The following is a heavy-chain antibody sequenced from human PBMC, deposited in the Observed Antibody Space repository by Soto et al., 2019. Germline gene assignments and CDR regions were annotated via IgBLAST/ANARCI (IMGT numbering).Heavy chain of an antibody. J-gene: IGHJ4*02. CDR1: GDSVSSNSAA. D-gene: IGHD6-6*01. V-gene: IGHV6-1*01. CDR3: ARVGKVAARPSSHFDY. Sequence: SPTLSLTCAISGDSVSSNSAAWNWIRQSPSRGLEWLGRTYYRSKWYNDYAVSVKSRITINPDTSKNQFSLQLNSVTPEDTAVYYCARVGKVAARPSSHFDYWGQGTLVTVSS. CDR2: TYYRSKWYN.